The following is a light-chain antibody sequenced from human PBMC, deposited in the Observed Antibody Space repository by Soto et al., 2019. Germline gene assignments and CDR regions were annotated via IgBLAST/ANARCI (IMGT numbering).Light chain of an antibody. CDR2: EDN. V-gene: IGLV6-57*02. Sequence: NFMLTQPHSVSESPGKTVTISCTGSSGSIASNYVQWYQQRPGSAPTTVIYEDNQRPSGVPDRFSGSIDSSSNSASLTISGLKTADEADYYCQSYDSSNQVVFGGGTKLTVL. CDR1: SGSIASNY. J-gene: IGLJ2*01. CDR3: QSYDSSNQVV.